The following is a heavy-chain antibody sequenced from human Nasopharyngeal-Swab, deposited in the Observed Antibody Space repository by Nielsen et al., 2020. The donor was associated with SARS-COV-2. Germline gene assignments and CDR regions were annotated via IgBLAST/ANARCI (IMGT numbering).Heavy chain of an antibody. D-gene: IGHD5-24*01. V-gene: IGHV4-34*01. CDR3: ARGKGMAPFDY. CDR1: GGSFSGYY. CDR2: INHSGST. Sequence: SETLSLTCAVYGGSFSGYYWSWIRQPPGKGLEWIGEINHSGSTNYNPSLKSRVTISVDTSKNQFSLKLSSVTAADTAVYYCARGKGMAPFDYWGQGTLVTVPS. J-gene: IGHJ4*02.